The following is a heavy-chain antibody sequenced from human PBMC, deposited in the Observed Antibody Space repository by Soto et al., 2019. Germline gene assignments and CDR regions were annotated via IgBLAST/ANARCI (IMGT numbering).Heavy chain of an antibody. J-gene: IGHJ6*02. Sequence: GGSLSLSCAASGFTFSSYAMHWVRQAPGKGLEWVAVISYDGSNKYYADSVKGRFTISRDNSKNTLYLQMNSLRAEDTAVYYSARVGYHCSSNSCLWGYGMDVWGQGTTVTVSS. CDR1: GFTFSSYA. D-gene: IGHD2-2*01. CDR2: ISYDGSNK. V-gene: IGHV3-30-3*01. CDR3: ARVGYHCSSNSCLWGYGMDV.